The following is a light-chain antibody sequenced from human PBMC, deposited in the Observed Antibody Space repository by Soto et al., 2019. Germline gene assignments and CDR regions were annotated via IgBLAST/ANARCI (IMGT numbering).Light chain of an antibody. V-gene: IGKV1-5*03. Sequence: DIQMTQSPSTLSASVGDRVTITCRASENIDTWLAWYQQKPGKAPKFLIYKASTLENGDPPRFSGGGSGKEFILTIRSLRPDDFATQYRHQHKRYSTTFGQGTKVEVK. CDR2: KAS. CDR3: HQHKRYSTT. CDR1: ENIDTW. J-gene: IGKJ1*01.